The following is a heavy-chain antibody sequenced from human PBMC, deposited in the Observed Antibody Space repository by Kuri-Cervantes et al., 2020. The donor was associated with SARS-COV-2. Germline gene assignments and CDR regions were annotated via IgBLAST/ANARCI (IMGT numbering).Heavy chain of an antibody. CDR1: GYIFNIYY. V-gene: IGHV1-69*08. D-gene: IGHD6-6*01. Sequence: SVKVSCKASGYIFNIYYMHWVRQAPGQGLEWMGRIIPILGTANYAQKFQGRVTITADKSTSTAYMELSSLRSEDTAVYYCARDSSSPQLYYYYYYMDVWGKGTTVTVSS. J-gene: IGHJ6*03. CDR2: IIPILGTA. CDR3: ARDSSSPQLYYYYYYMDV.